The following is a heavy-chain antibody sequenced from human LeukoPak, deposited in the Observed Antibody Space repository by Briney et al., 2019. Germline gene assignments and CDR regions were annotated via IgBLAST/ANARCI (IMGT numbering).Heavy chain of an antibody. Sequence: GASVKVSCKASGYTFTSYAMNWVRQATGQGLEWMGWMNPNSGNTGYAQKFQGRVTMTRNTSISTAYMELSSLRSEDTAVYYCARHSSGSPYYYYYGMDVWGQGTTVTVSS. V-gene: IGHV1-8*02. J-gene: IGHJ6*02. CDR2: MNPNSGNT. CDR3: ARHSSGSPYYYYYGMDV. CDR1: GYTFTSYA. D-gene: IGHD6-19*01.